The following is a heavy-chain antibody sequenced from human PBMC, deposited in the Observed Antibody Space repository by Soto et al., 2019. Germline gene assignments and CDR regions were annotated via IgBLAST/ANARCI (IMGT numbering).Heavy chain of an antibody. Sequence: GASVKVSCKASGYTFTGYYMHCVRQAPGQGLEWMGWINPNSGGTNYAQKFQGRVTMNRDTSISTAYMELSRLRSDDTAVYYCARDPRTYYYGSGSEYFDYWGQGTLVTVSS. CDR1: GYTFTGYY. J-gene: IGHJ4*02. CDR2: INPNSGGT. V-gene: IGHV1-2*02. D-gene: IGHD3-10*01. CDR3: ARDPRTYYYGSGSEYFDY.